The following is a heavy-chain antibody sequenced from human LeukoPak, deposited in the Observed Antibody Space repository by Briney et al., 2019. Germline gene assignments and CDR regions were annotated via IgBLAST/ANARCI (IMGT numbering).Heavy chain of an antibody. Sequence: GGSLRLSCAASGFTVSSNYMSWVRQAPGKGLEWVSVIYSGGSTYYADSVKGRFTISRDNSKNTLYLQMNSLRAEDTAVYYCAKPRWELPEFDYWGQGTLVTVSS. CDR1: GFTVSSNY. CDR3: AKPRWELPEFDY. J-gene: IGHJ4*02. CDR2: IYSGGST. V-gene: IGHV3-66*04. D-gene: IGHD1-26*01.